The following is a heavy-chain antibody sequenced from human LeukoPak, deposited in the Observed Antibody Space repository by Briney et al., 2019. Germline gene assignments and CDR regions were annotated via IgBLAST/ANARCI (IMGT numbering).Heavy chain of an antibody. Sequence: ASVKVSCTPSVYTFTDLYIPWMRQAPGPGLEWMGFIRSNTGGTSYAQKFQGRVTMTRDTSISTAYMELSGLTSDDTAVYFCARHNYDFDFDYWGQGTLVTVSS. CDR3: ARHNYDFDFDY. CDR2: IRSNTGGT. V-gene: IGHV1-2*02. J-gene: IGHJ4*02. D-gene: IGHD4-11*01. CDR1: VYTFTDLY.